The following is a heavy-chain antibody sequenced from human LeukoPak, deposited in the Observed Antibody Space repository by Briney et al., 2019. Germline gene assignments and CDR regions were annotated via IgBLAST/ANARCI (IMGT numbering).Heavy chain of an antibody. J-gene: IGHJ5*02. CDR1: GGSISSSSYY. CDR2: IYTSGST. V-gene: IGHV4-61*02. Sequence: PSETLSLTCTVSGGSISSSSYYWGWIRQPAGKGLEWIGRIYTSGSTNYNPSLKSRVTISVDTSKNQFSLKLSSVTAADTAVYYCARGEYGDRGVTVINWFDPWGQGTLVTVSS. CDR3: ARGEYGDRGVTVINWFDP. D-gene: IGHD4-17*01.